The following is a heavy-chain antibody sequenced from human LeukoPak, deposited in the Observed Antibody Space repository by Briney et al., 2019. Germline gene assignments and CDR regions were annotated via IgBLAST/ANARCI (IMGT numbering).Heavy chain of an antibody. CDR2: INHSGST. CDR1: GGSFSGYY. CDR3: ARGFLSGSPTPPIDY. D-gene: IGHD1-26*01. Sequence: SETLSLTCAVYGGSFSGYYWSWIRQPPGKGLEWIGEINHSGSTNYNPSLKSRVTISVDTSKNQFPLKLSSVTAADTAVYYCARGFLSGSPTPPIDYWGQGTLVTVSS. J-gene: IGHJ4*02. V-gene: IGHV4-34*01.